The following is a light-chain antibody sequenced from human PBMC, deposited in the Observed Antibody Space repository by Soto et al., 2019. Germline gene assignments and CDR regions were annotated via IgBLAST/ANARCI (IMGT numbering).Light chain of an antibody. CDR3: QQYCSSPQLS. CDR1: QSVTSSY. Sequence: EIVLTQSPGTPSLSPGERATLSCRASQSVTSSYLAWYQQRPGQAPMLLIYGASSRATGIPDRFSGSGSGTDFTLTISRLEPEDFAVYYCQQYCSSPQLSFGGGPKVEIK. CDR2: GAS. J-gene: IGKJ4*01. V-gene: IGKV3-20*01.